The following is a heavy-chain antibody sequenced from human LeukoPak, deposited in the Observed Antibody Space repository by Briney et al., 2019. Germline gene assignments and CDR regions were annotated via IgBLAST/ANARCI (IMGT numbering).Heavy chain of an antibody. CDR2: IIPIFGTA. Sequence: ASVKVSFKASGGTFSSYAISWVRQAPGQGLEWMGGIIPIFGTANYAQKFQGRVTITTDESTSTAYMELSSLRSEDTAVYYCARGTSNYEAFDIWGQGTMVTVSS. J-gene: IGHJ3*02. CDR3: ARGTSNYEAFDI. CDR1: GGTFSSYA. D-gene: IGHD4-11*01. V-gene: IGHV1-69*05.